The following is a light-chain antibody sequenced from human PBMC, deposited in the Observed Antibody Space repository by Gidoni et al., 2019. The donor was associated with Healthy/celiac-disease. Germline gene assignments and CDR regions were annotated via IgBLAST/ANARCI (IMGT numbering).Light chain of an antibody. CDR1: QSVLYSSNNTNY. V-gene: IGKV4-1*01. J-gene: IGKJ2*01. CDR2: WAS. Sequence: DIVMTQSPDSLAVSLGERATINCKSSQSVLYSSNNTNYLAWYQQKPGQPPKLLIYWASTRESGVPYRFSCSGSGTDFTLTIISLQAEDVAVYYCQQYYSTPYTFXXXTKLEIK. CDR3: QQYYSTPYT.